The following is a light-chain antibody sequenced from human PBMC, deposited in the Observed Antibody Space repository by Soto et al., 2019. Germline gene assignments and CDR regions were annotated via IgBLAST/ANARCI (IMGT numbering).Light chain of an antibody. V-gene: IGKV1-5*03. CDR3: QQCYTYWT. Sequence: DIQMTQSPSTLSASVGDRVTITCRASQSIKTWLAWYQQKPGKAPRLLIYKASGLESGVPSRFSGSGSGTEFTLTISSLQPDDFATYYCQQCYTYWTFGQGNKVDIK. CDR1: QSIKTW. J-gene: IGKJ1*01. CDR2: KAS.